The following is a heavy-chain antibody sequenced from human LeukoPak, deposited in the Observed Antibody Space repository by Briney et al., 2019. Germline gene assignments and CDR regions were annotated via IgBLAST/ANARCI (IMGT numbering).Heavy chain of an antibody. J-gene: IGHJ4*02. Sequence: GGSLRLSCAASGFTFSSYGMHWVRQAPGKGLEWVAFVRSDGSIEYYADSVKGRSTISRDNAKNSLYLQMNSLRAEDTAVYNCARGGGGRDGYNFDYWGQGTLVTVSS. CDR2: VRSDGSIE. D-gene: IGHD5-24*01. CDR1: GFTFSSYG. V-gene: IGHV3-30*02. CDR3: ARGGGGRDGYNFDY.